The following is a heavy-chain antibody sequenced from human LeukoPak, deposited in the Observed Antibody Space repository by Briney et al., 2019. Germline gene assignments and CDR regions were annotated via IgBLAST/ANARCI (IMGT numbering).Heavy chain of an antibody. V-gene: IGHV3-48*03. CDR3: ARDHMVEVGSYGLDV. Sequence: GGSLRLSCEASGFRFRTYEMNWVRQAPGKGLEWVSYISSGGNSKYHADSVKGRFTVSRDNVKNSLYLQMNSLRAEDTAVYYCARDHMVEVGSYGLDVWGQGTSVTVS. J-gene: IGHJ6*02. D-gene: IGHD2-15*01. CDR2: ISSGGNSK. CDR1: GFRFRTYE.